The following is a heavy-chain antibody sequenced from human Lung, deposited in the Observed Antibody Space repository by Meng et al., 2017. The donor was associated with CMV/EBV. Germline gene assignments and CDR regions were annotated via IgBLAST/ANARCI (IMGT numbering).Heavy chain of an antibody. CDR2: INPKSGGT. Sequence: QVRLVQSGAEVKKTGASVKVSCKASGYTFIDYYMPWVRQAPGQGLEWVGWINPKSGGTHYAQSFQGRVTITRDTSINTVYMEISSLKSDDTAVYYCTSAPGDYWGQGTLVTVSS. J-gene: IGHJ4*01. CDR3: TSAPGDY. V-gene: IGHV1-2*02. D-gene: IGHD1-14*01. CDR1: GYTFIDYY.